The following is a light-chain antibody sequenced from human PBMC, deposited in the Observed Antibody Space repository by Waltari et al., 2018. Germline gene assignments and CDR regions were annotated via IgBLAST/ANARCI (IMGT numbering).Light chain of an antibody. CDR1: SSDVGSYNL. J-gene: IGLJ2*01. CDR3: CSYAGSVV. V-gene: IGLV2-23*01. CDR2: EGS. Sequence: QSALTQPASVSGSPGQSITISCTGTSSDVGSYNLVSWYQQHPGKAPKLMIYEGSKRPSGVSNHFSGSKSDNTASLTISGLQAEDEADYYCCSYAGSVVFGGGTKLTVL.